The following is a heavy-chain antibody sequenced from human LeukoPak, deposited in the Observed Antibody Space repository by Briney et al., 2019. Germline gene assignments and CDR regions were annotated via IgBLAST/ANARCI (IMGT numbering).Heavy chain of an antibody. Sequence: GASVKVSCKTSGYSFILYGISWVRQAPGQGPEWMGWISTSTGDTKYTQKFQGRVTLTTDTSTSTAYMELSRLRSDDTAVYYCAGLSRGIWGQGTLVTVSS. V-gene: IGHV1-18*01. J-gene: IGHJ4*02. CDR2: ISTSTGDT. CDR1: GYSFILYG. CDR3: AGLSRGI. D-gene: IGHD6-13*01.